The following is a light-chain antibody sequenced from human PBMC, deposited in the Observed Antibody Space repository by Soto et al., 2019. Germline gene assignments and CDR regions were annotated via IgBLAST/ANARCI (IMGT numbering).Light chain of an antibody. V-gene: IGKV3-20*01. Sequence: EIVLTQSPGTVSLSPGERATPSCRASQSVSSSSLAWYQQRPGQAPRLLIFTASSRATGTPDRFSGSGSGTDFTLTISRLEPEDFAVYYCQLYGSSPPYIFGPGTKVDIK. CDR2: TAS. J-gene: IGKJ2*01. CDR3: QLYGSSPPYI. CDR1: QSVSSSS.